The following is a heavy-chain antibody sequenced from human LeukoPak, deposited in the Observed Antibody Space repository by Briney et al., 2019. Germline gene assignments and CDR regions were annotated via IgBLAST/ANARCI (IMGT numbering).Heavy chain of an antibody. V-gene: IGHV3-30-3*01. J-gene: IGHJ4*02. CDR3: ARGGSYYSVCDY. Sequence: GGSLRLSCAASGFTFSSYAMHWVRQAPGKGLEWVALLSYDGSNTYYADSVKGRFTISRDNSKNTLYLQMNSLRIEDTAVYYCARGGSYYSVCDYWGRGTLVTVSS. CDR1: GFTFSSYA. D-gene: IGHD1-26*01. CDR2: LSYDGSNT.